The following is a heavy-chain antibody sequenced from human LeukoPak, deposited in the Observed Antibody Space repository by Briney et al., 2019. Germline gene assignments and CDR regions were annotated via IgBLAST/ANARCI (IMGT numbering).Heavy chain of an antibody. D-gene: IGHD3-10*01. V-gene: IGHV3-23*01. CDR2: ISGSGGSP. J-gene: IGHJ4*02. Sequence: PGGSLRLSCAASGFTFSSFSMSWVRQAPGKGLDWVSVISGSGGSPYYADSVKGRFTISRDNSKNTLYLQMNSLRVEDTAVYYCAKRRGIIITFPIDSWGQGTLVTASS. CDR1: GFTFSSFS. CDR3: AKRRGIIITFPIDS.